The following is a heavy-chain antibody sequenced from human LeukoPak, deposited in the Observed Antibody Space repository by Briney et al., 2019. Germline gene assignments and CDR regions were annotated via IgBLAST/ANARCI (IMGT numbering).Heavy chain of an antibody. V-gene: IGHV1-2*02. D-gene: IGHD2-15*01. CDR1: GYSFTGYY. CDR2: INPNSGGT. CDR3: ARDMFWPIGYCSGGSCYAY. Sequence: GASVKVSCKASGYSFTGYYLDWVRQAPGQGLEWMGWINPNSGGTNYAQKFQGRVTMTRDTSISTAYMELSRLRSDDTAIYYCARDMFWPIGYCSGGSCYAYWGQGTLVAVSS. J-gene: IGHJ4*02.